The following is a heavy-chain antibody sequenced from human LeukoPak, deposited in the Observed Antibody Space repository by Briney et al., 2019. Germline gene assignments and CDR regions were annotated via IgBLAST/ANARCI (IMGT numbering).Heavy chain of an antibody. CDR1: GDSVSSNSAA. CDR3: AREVDYGPNWFDP. CDR2: TYYKSKWYN. V-gene: IGHV6-1*01. Sequence: SQTLSLTCAISGDSVSSNSAAWNWIRQSPSRGLEWLGTTYYKSKWYNDYAVSVRSRITIDPDTSKNQFSLQLNSLTPEDTAVYYCAREVDYGPNWFDPWGQGTLVTVSS. D-gene: IGHD4-17*01. J-gene: IGHJ5*02.